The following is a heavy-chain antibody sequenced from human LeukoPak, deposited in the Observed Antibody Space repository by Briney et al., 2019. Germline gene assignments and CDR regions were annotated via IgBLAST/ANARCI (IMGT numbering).Heavy chain of an antibody. CDR1: GFTFSSYA. J-gene: IGHJ4*02. Sequence: PGGSLRPSCAASGFTFSSYAMSWVRQAPGKGLEWIGEINHSGSTNYNPSLKSRVTISVDTSKNQFSLKLSSVTAADTAVYYCARGPLAYYYGSGSYAPRNDYWGQGTLVTVSS. V-gene: IGHV4-34*01. D-gene: IGHD3-10*01. CDR3: ARGPLAYYYGSGSYAPRNDY. CDR2: INHSGST.